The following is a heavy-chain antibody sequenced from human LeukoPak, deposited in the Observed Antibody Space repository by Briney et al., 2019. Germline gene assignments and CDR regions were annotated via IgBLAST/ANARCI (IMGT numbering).Heavy chain of an antibody. CDR1: GGSFSGYY. D-gene: IGHD3-3*01. CDR3: ARHSTFFGVVIIKGRVRGPFDY. CDR2: INHSGGP. Sequence: PSETLSLTCGVYGGSFSGYYWSWIRQPPGKGLEWTGEINHSGGPNHNPSIKSRVTISVATPKNRFSLTLSSVTAADTAVYYCARHSTFFGVVIIKGRVRGPFDYRGQGTLVTVSS. J-gene: IGHJ4*02. V-gene: IGHV4-34*01.